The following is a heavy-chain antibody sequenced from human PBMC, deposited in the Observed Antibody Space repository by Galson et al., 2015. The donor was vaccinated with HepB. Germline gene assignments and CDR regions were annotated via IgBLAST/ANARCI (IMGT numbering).Heavy chain of an antibody. V-gene: IGHV3-23*01. Sequence: SLRLSCAASGFTFNIYGMSWVRQAPGKGLEWVSAISGGLTYYADSVKGRFTVSRDNSMNTLYLQMNRLRVDDTAIYYCARVVRGIWFGDFDPWGQGTLVTASS. J-gene: IGHJ5*02. CDR3: ARVVRGIWFGDFDP. CDR2: ISGGLT. CDR1: GFTFNIYG. D-gene: IGHD3-10*01.